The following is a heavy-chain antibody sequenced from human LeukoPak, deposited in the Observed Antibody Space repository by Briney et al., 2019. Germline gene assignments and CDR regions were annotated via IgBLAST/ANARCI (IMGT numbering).Heavy chain of an antibody. CDR1: GFTFDDYA. J-gene: IGHJ4*02. D-gene: IGHD2-2*01. Sequence: GGSLRLSCAASGFTFDDYAMHWVRQAPGKGLEWVSGISWDSGSIGYADSVKGRFTISRDNAKNSLYLQMNSLRAEDMALYYCAKGLCSSTSCSLGYWGQGTLVTVSS. V-gene: IGHV3-9*03. CDR3: AKGLCSSTSCSLGY. CDR2: ISWDSGSI.